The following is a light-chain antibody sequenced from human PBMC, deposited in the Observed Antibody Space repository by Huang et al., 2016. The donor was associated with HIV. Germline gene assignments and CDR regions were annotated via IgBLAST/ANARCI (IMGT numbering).Light chain of an antibody. CDR2: GAS. V-gene: IGKV3-15*01. CDR3: QQYNNWPRGT. Sequence: EIVMTQSPGTLSVSPGERATLSCRASQSFSNNLAWYQQKPGQAPRRLIYGASTRATGIPARFSGSGSGTEFTLTISSLQSEDFAVYYCQQYNNWPRGTFGQGTKVEMK. CDR1: QSFSNN. J-gene: IGKJ1*01.